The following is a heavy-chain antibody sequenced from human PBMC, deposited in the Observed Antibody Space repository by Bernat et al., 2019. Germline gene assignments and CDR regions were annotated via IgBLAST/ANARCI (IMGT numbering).Heavy chain of an antibody. CDR1: GGSISSSSYY. D-gene: IGHD2-2*01. CDR3: ARLHCSSTSCYVTGYYYYYYMDV. CDR2: IYYSGST. J-gene: IGHJ6*03. V-gene: IGHV4-39*01. Sequence: QVQLHESGPGLVKPSETLSLTCTVSGGSISSSSYYWGWIRQPPGKGLEWIGSIYYSGSTYYNPSLKSRVTISVDTSKNQFSVKLRSVTAADTAVYYCARLHCSSTSCYVTGYYYYYYMDVWGKGTTVTVSS.